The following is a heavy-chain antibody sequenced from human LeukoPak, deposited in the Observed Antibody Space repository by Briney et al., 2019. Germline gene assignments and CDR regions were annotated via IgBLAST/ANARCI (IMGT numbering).Heavy chain of an antibody. J-gene: IGHJ4*02. V-gene: IGHV1-46*01. CDR3: ARVPFLLSGFWDY. CDR2: INPSGGST. D-gene: IGHD6-25*01. Sequence: ASVKVSCKASGYIFTSYYIHWVRLAPGQGLEWMGIINPSGGSTIYPQKFQGRVSMTRDTSTSTVYMELSSLRSEDTAVYYCARVPFLLSGFWDYWGQGTLVTVSS. CDR1: GYIFTSYY.